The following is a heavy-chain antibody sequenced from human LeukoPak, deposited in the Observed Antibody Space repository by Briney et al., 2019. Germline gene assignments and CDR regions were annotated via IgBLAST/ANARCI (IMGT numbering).Heavy chain of an antibody. Sequence: SETLSLTCTVSGGSISSYYWSWIRQPPGKGLEWIGYIYYSGSTNYNPSLKSRVTISVDTSKNQFSLKLSSVTAADTAVYYCARGFDSSSWYSEYNWFDPWGQGTLVTVSS. J-gene: IGHJ5*02. V-gene: IGHV4-59*01. CDR2: IYYSGST. CDR1: GGSISSYY. D-gene: IGHD6-13*01. CDR3: ARGFDSSSWYSEYNWFDP.